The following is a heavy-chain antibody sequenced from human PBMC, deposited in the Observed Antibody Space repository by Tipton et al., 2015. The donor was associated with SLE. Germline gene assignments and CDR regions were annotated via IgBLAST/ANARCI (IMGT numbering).Heavy chain of an antibody. J-gene: IGHJ4*02. Sequence: SLRLSCAASGFTFSNAWMSWVRQAPGKGLEWVGRIKSKTDGGTTDYAAPVKGRFTISGDDSKNTLYLQMNSLKTEDTAVYYCIWVAATPVSYCGGDCYTDYFDYWGQGTLVTVSS. CDR1: GFTFSNAW. CDR2: IKSKTDGGTT. V-gene: IGHV3-15*01. D-gene: IGHD2-21*01. CDR3: IWVAATPVSYCGGDCYTDYFDY.